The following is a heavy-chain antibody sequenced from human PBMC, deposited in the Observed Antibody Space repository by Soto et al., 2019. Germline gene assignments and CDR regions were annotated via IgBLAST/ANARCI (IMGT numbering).Heavy chain of an antibody. CDR1: GFTFSSYA. CDR3: AKGGLYDSSGYYRDYYYGMDV. Sequence: EVQLLESGGGLVQPGGSLRLSCAASGFTFSSYAMSWVRQAPGKGLEWVSAISGSGGSTYYADSVKGRFTISRDNSKNKLYLQMNSLRAEDTAVYYCAKGGLYDSSGYYRDYYYGMDVWGQGTTVTVSS. V-gene: IGHV3-23*01. CDR2: ISGSGGST. D-gene: IGHD3-22*01. J-gene: IGHJ6*02.